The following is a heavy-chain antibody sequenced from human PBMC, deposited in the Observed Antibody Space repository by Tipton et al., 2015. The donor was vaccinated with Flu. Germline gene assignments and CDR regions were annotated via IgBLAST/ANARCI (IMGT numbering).Heavy chain of an antibody. Sequence: SLRLSCTASGFTFGDYAMSWVRQAPGKGLEWVGFIRSKAYGGTTEYAASVKGRFTISRDDSKSIAYLQMNSLKTEDTAVYYCTRGGSSGWYGNYWGQGTLVTVSS. CDR1: GFTFGDYA. J-gene: IGHJ4*02. CDR3: TRGGSSGWYGNY. CDR2: IRSKAYGGTT. D-gene: IGHD6-19*01. V-gene: IGHV3-49*04.